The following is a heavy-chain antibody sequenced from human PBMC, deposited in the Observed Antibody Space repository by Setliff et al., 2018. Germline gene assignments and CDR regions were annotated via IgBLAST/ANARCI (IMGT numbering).Heavy chain of an antibody. CDR3: ARVPTPATVDDY. Sequence: SETLSLTCTVSGGSISYNYWSWIRQPAGKGLQWIGRINTSGSTKYNPSLKSRVTMSVDTSKNQFSLKLSAVTAADTAVYYCARVPTPATVDDYWGQGTLVTVSS. CDR1: GGSISYNY. D-gene: IGHD4-17*01. V-gene: IGHV4-4*07. J-gene: IGHJ4*02. CDR2: INTSGST.